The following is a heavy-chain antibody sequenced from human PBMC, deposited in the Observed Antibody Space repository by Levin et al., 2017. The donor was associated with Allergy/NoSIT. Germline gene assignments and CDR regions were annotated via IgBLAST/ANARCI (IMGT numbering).Heavy chain of an antibody. J-gene: IGHJ4*02. D-gene: IGHD2-15*01. Sequence: GGSLRLSCAASGFTFSSYGMHWVRQAPGKGLEWVATIPFDGSNKYYADSVKGRFTISRDNSRNTLYLHMNSLRTEDTAVYYCAKDRESLKGRGGEYWGQGTPVTVSS. CDR2: IPFDGSNK. CDR3: AKDRESLKGRGGEY. CDR1: GFTFSSYG. V-gene: IGHV3-30*18.